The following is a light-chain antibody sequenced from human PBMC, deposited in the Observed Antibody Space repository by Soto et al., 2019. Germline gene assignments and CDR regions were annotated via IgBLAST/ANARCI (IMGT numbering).Light chain of an antibody. CDR2: LDSDGSH. CDR1: SGHSTYA. CDR3: QTWAPGPDWV. Sequence: QAVVTHSPSASASLGASVKLTCTLSSGHSTYAIAWHQQQPEKGPRYLMKLDSDGSHSKGDGIPDRFSGSSAGAERYLTISSIQSEDEADYYCQTWAPGPDWVFGGGTKLTVL. J-gene: IGLJ3*02. V-gene: IGLV4-69*01.